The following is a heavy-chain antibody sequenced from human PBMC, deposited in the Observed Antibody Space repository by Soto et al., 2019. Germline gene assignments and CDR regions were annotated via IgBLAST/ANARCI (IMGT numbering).Heavy chain of an antibody. V-gene: IGHV3-11*06. J-gene: IGHJ6*02. Sequence: GGSLRLSCAASGFTFSDFSMSWVRQAPEKGLEWVSFISRSSTYTNYADSVKGRFTISRDNAKNSLYLQMNSLRAEDTAVYYCARGKGSTAYYAMDVWGQGTTVTVSS. D-gene: IGHD2-2*01. CDR1: GFTFSDFS. CDR3: ARGKGSTAYYAMDV. CDR2: ISRSSTYT.